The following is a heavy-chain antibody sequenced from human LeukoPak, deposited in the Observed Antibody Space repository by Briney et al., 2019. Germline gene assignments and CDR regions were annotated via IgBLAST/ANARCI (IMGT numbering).Heavy chain of an antibody. D-gene: IGHD4-17*01. CDR3: ARDYGDIPPDWYYDL. Sequence: ASETLSLTCTVSGGSISSSYWSWIRQPPGKGLEWIGYIYYTGSTTYNPSLKSRVTISVDTSKNQFSLKLRSVTAADTAVYYCARDYGDIPPDWYYDLWGQGTLVTVSS. J-gene: IGHJ2*01. V-gene: IGHV4-59*01. CDR1: GGSISSSY. CDR2: IYYTGST.